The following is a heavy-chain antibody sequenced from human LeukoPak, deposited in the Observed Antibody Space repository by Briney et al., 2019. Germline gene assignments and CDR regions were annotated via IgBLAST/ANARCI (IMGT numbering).Heavy chain of an antibody. CDR2: TNPNSGDT. CDR1: GYTFTGYY. CDR3: ASARWSGQSADFDY. Sequence: ASVKVSCKASGYTFTGYYMHWVRQAPGQGLEWMGWTNPNSGDTNYAQKFQGRVTMTRDTSISTAYMELSGLRSDDTAVYYCASARWSGQSADFDYWGQGTLVTVSS. J-gene: IGHJ4*02. D-gene: IGHD2-15*01. V-gene: IGHV1-2*02.